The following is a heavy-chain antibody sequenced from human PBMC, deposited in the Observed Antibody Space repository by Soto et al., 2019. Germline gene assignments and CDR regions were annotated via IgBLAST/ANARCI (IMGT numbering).Heavy chain of an antibody. Sequence: PSQTLSLTCAISGDSVSSNSASWNWIRQSPSRGLEWLGRTYYRSKWYNDYAVSVKSRITINPDTSKNQFSLQLNSVTPEDTAVYYCARDREYSSSSYYYYGMDVWGQGTTVTVSS. V-gene: IGHV6-1*01. D-gene: IGHD6-6*01. CDR1: GDSVSSNSAS. CDR2: TYYRSKWYN. J-gene: IGHJ6*02. CDR3: ARDREYSSSSYYYYGMDV.